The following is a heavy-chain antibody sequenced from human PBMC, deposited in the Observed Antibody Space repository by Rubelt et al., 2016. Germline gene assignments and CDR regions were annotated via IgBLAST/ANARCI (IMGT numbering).Heavy chain of an antibody. CDR3: ARHAGDGGNSEDWFDP. D-gene: IGHD4-23*01. V-gene: IGHV5-10-1*01. CDR1: GYSFTSYW. J-gene: IGHJ5*02. Sequence: EVLLVQSGAEVKKPGESLRISCKGSGYSFTSYWISWVRQMPGKGLEWMGRIDPSDSYTNYSPSVQGNGTIPADKSLSTAYLQWSSLKASDTAMYYCARHAGDGGNSEDWFDPWGQGTLVTVSS. CDR2: IDPSDSYT.